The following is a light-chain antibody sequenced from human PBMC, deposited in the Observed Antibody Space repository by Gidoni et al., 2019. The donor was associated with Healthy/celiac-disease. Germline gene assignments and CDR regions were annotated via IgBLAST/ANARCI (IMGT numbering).Light chain of an antibody. CDR2: EAS. CDR1: QDMSNY. J-gene: IGKJ4*01. V-gene: IGKV1-33*01. CDR3: QQYDNLLALT. Sequence: DIQMTQSQSSLSAAGGDRVTITCQASQDMSNYLNWYQQKPGKAPKLLIYEASNLETGVPSRFSGSGSGTVFSFTLSILQPADIATYYCQQYDNLLALTFGGGTKVELK.